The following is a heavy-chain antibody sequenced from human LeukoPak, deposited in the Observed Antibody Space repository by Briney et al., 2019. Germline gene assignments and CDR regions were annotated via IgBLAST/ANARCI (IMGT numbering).Heavy chain of an antibody. Sequence: SETLSLTCTVSGGSISSYYWSWIRQPAGEGLEWIGRFSTSGSANYNPSLNSRVTMSLDTSKNQFSLNLTSVTAAGTAVYYCAGGSWYSLDYWGQGTLVTVSS. D-gene: IGHD6-13*01. J-gene: IGHJ4*02. CDR1: GGSISSYY. V-gene: IGHV4-4*07. CDR3: AGGSWYSLDY. CDR2: FSTSGSA.